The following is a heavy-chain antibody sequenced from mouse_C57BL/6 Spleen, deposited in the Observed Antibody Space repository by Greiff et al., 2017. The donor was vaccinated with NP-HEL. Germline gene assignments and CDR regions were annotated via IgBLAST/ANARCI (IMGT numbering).Heavy chain of an antibody. V-gene: IGHV7-1*01. CDR3: ARDDDGYYGDYAMDY. Sequence: EVMLVESGGGLVQSGRSLRLSCATSGFTFSDFYMEWVRQAPGKGLEWIAASRNKANDYTTEYSASVKGRFIVSRDTSQSILYLQMNDLRAEDTAIYYCARDDDGYYGDYAMDYWGQGTSVTVSS. CDR2: SRNKANDYTT. D-gene: IGHD2-3*01. J-gene: IGHJ4*01. CDR1: GFTFSDFY.